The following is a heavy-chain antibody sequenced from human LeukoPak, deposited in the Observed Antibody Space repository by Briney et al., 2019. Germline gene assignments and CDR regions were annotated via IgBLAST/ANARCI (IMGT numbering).Heavy chain of an antibody. J-gene: IGHJ4*02. V-gene: IGHV3-21*01. Sequence: GGPLRLSCAASGFTFSSYSMNWVRQAPGKGLEWVSSISSSSSYIYYADSVKGRFTISRDNAKNSLYLQMNSLRAEDTAVYYCAGHYYDSSGPLGWGQGTLVTVSS. CDR1: GFTFSSYS. CDR2: ISSSSSYI. CDR3: AGHYYDSSGPLG. D-gene: IGHD3-22*01.